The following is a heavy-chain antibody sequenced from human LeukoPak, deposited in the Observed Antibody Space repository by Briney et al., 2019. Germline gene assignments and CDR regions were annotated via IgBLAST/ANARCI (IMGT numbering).Heavy chain of an antibody. D-gene: IGHD6-19*01. CDR3: ARQLSGWYDADPY. J-gene: IGHJ4*02. CDR1: GFTFCNYW. Sequence: PGGALRLSCAASGFTFCNYWMSWVRQAPGKGLEWVANIKEDGSRNHYVDSVKGRFTISRDNAKGSLYLQMNSLRAEDTAVYYCARQLSGWYDADPYWGQGTLVTVSS. V-gene: IGHV3-7*05. CDR2: IKEDGSRN.